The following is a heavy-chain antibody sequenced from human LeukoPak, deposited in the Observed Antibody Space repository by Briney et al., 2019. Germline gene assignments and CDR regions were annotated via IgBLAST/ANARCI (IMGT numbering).Heavy chain of an antibody. D-gene: IGHD6-19*01. V-gene: IGHV4-38-2*01. CDR2: IYHTGST. CDR1: GYSISSGFH. J-gene: IGHJ4*02. CDR3: ARGGQWLGES. Sequence: SDTLSLTCDVSGYSISSGFHWGWIRHPPGKGLEWIGSIYHTGSTYYDPSLTSRVTILVDTSKNQFSVKLTSVTAADTAVYYCARGGQWLGESWGQGTLVTVSS.